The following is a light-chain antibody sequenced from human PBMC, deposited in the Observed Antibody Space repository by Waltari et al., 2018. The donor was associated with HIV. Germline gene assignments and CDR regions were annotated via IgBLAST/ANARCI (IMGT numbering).Light chain of an antibody. CDR3: QAWDSSTAI. J-gene: IGLJ2*01. CDR2: QDS. Sequence: SYERTKPPSVSLSQGRTASITGLGDNLGNNYVCWFQQKPGQSPVLVIYQDSKRPPGIPERFSGSNSGNTATLTISGTQAMDEADYYCQAWDSSTAIFGGGTKLTVL. CDR1: NLGNNY. V-gene: IGLV3-1*01.